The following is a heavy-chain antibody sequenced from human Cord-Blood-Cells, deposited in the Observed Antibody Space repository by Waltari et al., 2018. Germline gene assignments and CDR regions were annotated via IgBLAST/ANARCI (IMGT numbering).Heavy chain of an antibody. CDR2: INPSGGST. CDR3: ARDPDSIAAAGTWYFDY. V-gene: IGHV1-46*01. D-gene: IGHD6-13*01. J-gene: IGHJ4*02. Sequence: HWVRQAPGQGLEWMGIINPSGGSTSYAQKFQGRVTMTRDTSTSTVYMELSSLRSEDTAVYYCARDPDSIAAAGTWYFDYWGQGTLVTVSS.